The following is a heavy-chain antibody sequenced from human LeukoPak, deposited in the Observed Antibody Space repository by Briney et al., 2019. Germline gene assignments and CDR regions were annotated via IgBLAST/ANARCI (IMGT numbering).Heavy chain of an antibody. CDR2: IIPIFGTA. D-gene: IGHD2-2*01. V-gene: IGHV1-69*13. CDR1: GGTFSSYA. Sequence: SGKVSCKASGGTFSSYAMSWVRQAPGQGLEWMGGIIPIFGTASFAQKFQGRVTITADESTGTAYMELSSLRSEDTAVYYCARVVTPRYCTTPSCYWKGWFDPWGQGTLVTVSS. J-gene: IGHJ5*02. CDR3: ARVVTPRYCTTPSCYWKGWFDP.